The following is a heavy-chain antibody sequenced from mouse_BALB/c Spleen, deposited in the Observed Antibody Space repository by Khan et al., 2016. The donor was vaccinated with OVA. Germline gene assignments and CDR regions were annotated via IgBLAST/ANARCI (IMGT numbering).Heavy chain of an antibody. CDR3: GAMDY. J-gene: IGHJ4*01. CDR2: INPSTGYT. CDR1: GYTFTSYW. V-gene: IGHV1-7*01. Sequence: VQLQQSGAELAKPGASVKMSCKASGYTFTSYWMHWVKQRPGQGLEWIGYINPSTGYTEYNQKFKDKATLTADKSSSTAYMQLSSLTSEDSAVYYCGAMDYWCQGPSVTVSS.